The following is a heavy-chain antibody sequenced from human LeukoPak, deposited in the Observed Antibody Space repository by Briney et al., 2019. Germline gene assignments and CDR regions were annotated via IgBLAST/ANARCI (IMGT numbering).Heavy chain of an antibody. Sequence: GASVKVSCKASGYTFTSYYIHWVRQAPGQGLEWMGWISLSKGITKYAQKLQGRVTMTTDSSTNTAYMELRSLRSDDTAVYYCARDEQWLVDYWGQGTLVTVSS. CDR3: ARDEQWLVDY. CDR2: ISLSKGIT. CDR1: GYTFTSYY. D-gene: IGHD6-19*01. J-gene: IGHJ4*02. V-gene: IGHV1-18*04.